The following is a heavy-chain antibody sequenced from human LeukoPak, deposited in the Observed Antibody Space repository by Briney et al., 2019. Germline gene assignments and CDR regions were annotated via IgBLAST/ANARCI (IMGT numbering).Heavy chain of an antibody. J-gene: IGHJ4*02. CDR1: GFTFSRYW. Sequence: PGGPLRLSCAAFGFTFSRYWMHWVRQAPGKGLMWVSRISPDGSTTLYADSVKGRFTISRDNAKNTLYLQMNSLRAEDTAVYYCARDLEIGSSSYYFDYWDQGTLVTVSS. CDR2: ISPDGSTT. V-gene: IGHV3-74*03. D-gene: IGHD1-1*01. CDR3: ARDLEIGSSSYYFDY.